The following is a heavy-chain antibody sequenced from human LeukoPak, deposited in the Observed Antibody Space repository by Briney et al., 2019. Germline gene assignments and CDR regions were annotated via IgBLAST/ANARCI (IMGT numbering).Heavy chain of an antibody. J-gene: IGHJ4*02. Sequence: GASVKVSCKASGYTFTSYDINWVRQATGQGLEWMGWVNPNSGNTGYAQKFQGRVTMTRNTSISTAYMELSSLRSEDTAVYYCARVDCSSTSCYPDYWGQGTLVTVSS. CDR2: VNPNSGNT. D-gene: IGHD2-2*01. CDR1: GYTFTSYD. V-gene: IGHV1-8*01. CDR3: ARVDCSSTSCYPDY.